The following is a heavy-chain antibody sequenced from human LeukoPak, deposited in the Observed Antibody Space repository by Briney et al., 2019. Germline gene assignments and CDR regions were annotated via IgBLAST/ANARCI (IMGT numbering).Heavy chain of an antibody. CDR2: IRYDGSNK. CDR3: AGNHSSSSPFDY. CDR1: GFTFSNYV. Sequence: GGSLRLSCAASGFTFSNYVMYWVRQAPGKGLEWVAFIRYDGSNKYYADSVKGRFTISRDNSKNTLYLQMHSLRVEDTAVYYCAGNHSSSSPFDYWGQGTLVTVSS. J-gene: IGHJ4*02. D-gene: IGHD6-6*01. V-gene: IGHV3-30*02.